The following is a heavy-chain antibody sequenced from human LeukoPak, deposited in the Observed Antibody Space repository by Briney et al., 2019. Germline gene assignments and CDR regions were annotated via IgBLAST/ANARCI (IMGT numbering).Heavy chain of an antibody. Sequence: ASVKVSCKASGFTFTSSAMQWVRQARGQRLEWIGWTVVGSGNTNYAQKFQERVTITRDMSTSTAYMELSSLRSKDTAVYYCAADTEYQLLFTWRFDPWGQGTLVTVSS. V-gene: IGHV1-58*02. CDR1: GFTFTSSA. CDR3: AADTEYQLLFTWRFDP. D-gene: IGHD2-2*01. J-gene: IGHJ5*02. CDR2: TVVGSGNT.